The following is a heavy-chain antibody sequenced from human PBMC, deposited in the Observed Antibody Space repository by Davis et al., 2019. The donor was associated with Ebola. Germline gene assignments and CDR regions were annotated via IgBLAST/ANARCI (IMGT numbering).Heavy chain of an antibody. CDR3: ARNVDTAMESDLFFDWYFDL. CDR1: GFTFSRYW. D-gene: IGHD5-18*01. V-gene: IGHV3-7*03. Sequence: PGGSLRLSCAASGFTFSRYWMSWVRQAPGKGLEWVANINLDGSEQYYVDSVRGRFTISRDNAKNSLYLQMNSLRAEDTAVYYCARNVDTAMESDLFFDWYFDLWGRGTLVTVSS. CDR2: INLDGSEQ. J-gene: IGHJ2*01.